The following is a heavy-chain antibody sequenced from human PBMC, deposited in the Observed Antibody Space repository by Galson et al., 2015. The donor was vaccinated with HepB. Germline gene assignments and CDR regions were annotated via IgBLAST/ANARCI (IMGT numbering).Heavy chain of an antibody. Sequence: LVKPTQTLTLTCTFSGFSLSTSGVGVGWIRQPPGKGLEWIGSISYSGGTYYNPSLKSRVTISVDTSKNQFSLKLRSVTAADTAVYRAVRLIGISGAFDIWGQGTTVTVSS. CDR1: GFSLSTSGVG. J-gene: IGHJ3*02. V-gene: IGHV4-39*01. D-gene: IGHD6-6*01. CDR2: ISYSGGT. CDR3: VRLIGISGAFDI.